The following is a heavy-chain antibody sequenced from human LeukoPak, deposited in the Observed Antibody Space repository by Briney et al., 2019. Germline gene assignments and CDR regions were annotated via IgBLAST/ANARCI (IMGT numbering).Heavy chain of an antibody. CDR1: GFTFSDYW. D-gene: IGHD3-10*01. V-gene: IGHV3-74*01. J-gene: IGHJ4*02. CDR2: ISTDGSIT. Sequence: PGGSLRLSCAASGFTFSDYWIHWVRQAPGKGLVWVSRISTDGSITNYADSVKGRFSISRDNAKNTLYLQMSSLRAEDTAVYYCARDRGPRTGFMVREAYDYWGQGTLVTVSS. CDR3: ARDRGPRTGFMVREAYDY.